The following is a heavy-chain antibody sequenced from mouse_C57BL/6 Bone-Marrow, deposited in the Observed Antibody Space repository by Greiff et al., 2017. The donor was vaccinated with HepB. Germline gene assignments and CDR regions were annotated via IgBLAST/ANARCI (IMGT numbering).Heavy chain of an antibody. V-gene: IGHV1-64*01. D-gene: IGHD2-4*01. Sequence: QVQLQQPGAELVKPGASVKLSCKASGYTFTSYWMHWVKQRPGQGLEWIGMIHPNSGSTNYNEKFKSKATLTVAKSSSTAYMQLSSLTSEDSAVYYCARGDYDSYFDVWGTGTTVTVSS. CDR3: ARGDYDSYFDV. CDR2: IHPNSGST. CDR1: GYTFTSYW. J-gene: IGHJ1*03.